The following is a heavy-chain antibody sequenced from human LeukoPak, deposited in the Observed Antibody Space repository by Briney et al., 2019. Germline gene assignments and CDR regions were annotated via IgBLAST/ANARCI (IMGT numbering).Heavy chain of an antibody. CDR3: ARAGSGWSFDS. D-gene: IGHD6-19*01. CDR2: MYYSGNT. V-gene: IGHV4-59*01. J-gene: IGHJ4*02. Sequence: PSETLSLTCTVSGASISSCYWSWIRQPPGKGLEWIGHMYYSGNTNYNPSLRSRVTISVDTSKNQFSLKLSSVTAADTAVYYCARAGSGWSFDSWGQGTLATVSS. CDR1: GASISSCY.